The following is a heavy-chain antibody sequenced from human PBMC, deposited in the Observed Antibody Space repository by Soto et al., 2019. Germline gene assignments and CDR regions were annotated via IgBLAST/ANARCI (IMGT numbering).Heavy chain of an antibody. D-gene: IGHD6-13*01. V-gene: IGHV3-33*01. J-gene: IGHJ6*02. CDR2: IWYDGSNK. CDR1: GFTFSSYG. CDR3: ARGQGSSWYFGSYYYYGMDV. Sequence: GGSLRLSCAASGFTFSSYGMHWVRQAPGKGLEWVAVIWYDGSNKYYANSVKGRFTISRDNSKNTLYLQMNSLRAEDTAVYYCARGQGSSWYFGSYYYYGMDVWGQGTTVTVSS.